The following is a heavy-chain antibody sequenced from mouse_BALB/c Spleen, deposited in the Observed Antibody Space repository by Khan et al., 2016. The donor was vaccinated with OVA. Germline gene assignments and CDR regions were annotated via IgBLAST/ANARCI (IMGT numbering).Heavy chain of an antibody. CDR3: ARIYYDYDGYFAMDS. Sequence: VQLVESGAELARPGASVKMSCKASGYTFTSYTMHWVKQRPGQGLEWIGYINPSSGYTSYNQKFKDKATLTADKSSSTAYMQLSSLTSEDSAVYYCARIYYDYDGYFAMDSWGQGTSVTVSS. CDR1: GYTFTSYT. D-gene: IGHD2-4*01. J-gene: IGHJ4*01. V-gene: IGHV1-4*01. CDR2: INPSSGYT.